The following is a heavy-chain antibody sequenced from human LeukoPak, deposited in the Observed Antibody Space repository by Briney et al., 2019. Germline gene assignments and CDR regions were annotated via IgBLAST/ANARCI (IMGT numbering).Heavy chain of an antibody. CDR2: INPKSGGT. J-gene: IGHJ4*02. CDR1: GYTFTGYY. V-gene: IGHV1-2*02. CDR3: ARRVFSGWGYYFDY. Sequence: ASVKVSCKASGYTFTGYYMHWVRQAPGQGLEWVGWINPKSGGTNYAQKFQGRVTMTSDTSITTVYMELSRLRSGDTAVYYCARRVFSGWGYYFDYWVQGTLVTVSS. D-gene: IGHD6-19*01.